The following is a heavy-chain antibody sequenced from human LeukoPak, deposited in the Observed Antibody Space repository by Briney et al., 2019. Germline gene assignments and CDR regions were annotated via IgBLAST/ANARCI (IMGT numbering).Heavy chain of an antibody. CDR2: ISYDGSNK. CDR3: ARGTNWGEFDY. D-gene: IGHD7-27*01. Sequence: GRSLRLSCAASGFTFSSYGMHWVRQAPGKGLEWVAVISYDGSNKYYADSVKGRFTISRDNSKNTLYLQMNSLRAEDTAVYYCARGTNWGEFDYWGQGTLVTVSS. CDR1: GFTFSSYG. J-gene: IGHJ4*02. V-gene: IGHV3-30*03.